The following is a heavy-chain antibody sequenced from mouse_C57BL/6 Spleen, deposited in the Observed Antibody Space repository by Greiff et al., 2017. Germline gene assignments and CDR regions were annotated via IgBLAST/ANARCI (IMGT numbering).Heavy chain of an antibody. V-gene: IGHV1-64*01. Sequence: LQQPGAELVKPGASVKLSCKASGYTFTSYWMHWVKQRPGQGLEWIGMIHPNSGSTNYNEKFKSKATLTVDKSSSTAYMQLSSLTSEDSAVYYCARSYYYGSSYFDYWGQGTTLTVSS. D-gene: IGHD1-1*01. J-gene: IGHJ2*01. CDR3: ARSYYYGSSYFDY. CDR2: IHPNSGST. CDR1: GYTFTSYW.